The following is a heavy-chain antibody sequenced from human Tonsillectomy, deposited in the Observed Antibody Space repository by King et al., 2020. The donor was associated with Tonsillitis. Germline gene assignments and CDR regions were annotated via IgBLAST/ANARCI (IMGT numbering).Heavy chain of an antibody. Sequence: QLQESGPGLVKPSETLSLTCTVSGDSISTYSWSWIRQPPGKGLEWIAYVYYSGSSNYNPSLKSRVTISVDPSKNQFSLNLSSVTAADTAVYYCARAGGSYSFDYWGQGTLVTVSS. D-gene: IGHD1-26*01. CDR2: VYYSGSS. V-gene: IGHV4-59*01. J-gene: IGHJ4*02. CDR3: ARAGGSYSFDY. CDR1: GDSISTYS.